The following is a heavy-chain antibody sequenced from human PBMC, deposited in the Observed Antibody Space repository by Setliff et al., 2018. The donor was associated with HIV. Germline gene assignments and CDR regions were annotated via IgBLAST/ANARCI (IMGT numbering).Heavy chain of an antibody. CDR1: GFTFTNYY. D-gene: IGHD2-21*01. J-gene: IGHJ4*02. V-gene: IGHV3-11*04. CDR3: ATDPRRLSY. CDR2: ISVSGTDI. Sequence: GGSLRLSCAASGFTFTNYYMSWIRQAPGKGLELLSYISVSGTDIRYADSVKGRFTISRDNAKNALYLQMNSLRAEDTAVYYCATDPRRLSYWGQGTLVTVSS.